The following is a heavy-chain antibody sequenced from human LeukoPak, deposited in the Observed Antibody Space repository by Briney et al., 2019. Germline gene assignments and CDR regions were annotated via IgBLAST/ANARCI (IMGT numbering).Heavy chain of an antibody. CDR2: IYHSGST. J-gene: IGHJ3*02. CDR1: GGSISSSNW. Sequence: SGTLSLTCAVSGGSISSSNWWSWVRQPPGKGLEWIGEIYHSGSTNYNPSLKSRVTISLDTSKNRFSLKLNSVTAADTAVYYCARRVATTGIYAFDIWGQGTMVTVSS. V-gene: IGHV4-4*02. D-gene: IGHD1-1*01. CDR3: ARRVATTGIYAFDI.